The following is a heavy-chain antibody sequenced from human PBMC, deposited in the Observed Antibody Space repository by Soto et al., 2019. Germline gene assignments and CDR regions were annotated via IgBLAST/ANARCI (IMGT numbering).Heavy chain of an antibody. Sequence: QVQLVESGGGVVQPGRSLRLSCATSGFTFGSYGMHWVRQAPGKGLEWVAVVSYDGSNKYYADSVKGRFTISRDNSKNTLYLQMNSLRAEDTAVYYCARGGYDSSGYYPNYFDYWGQGTLVTVSS. CDR3: ARGGYDSSGYYPNYFDY. CDR1: GFTFGSYG. J-gene: IGHJ4*02. D-gene: IGHD3-22*01. V-gene: IGHV3-30*03. CDR2: VSYDGSNK.